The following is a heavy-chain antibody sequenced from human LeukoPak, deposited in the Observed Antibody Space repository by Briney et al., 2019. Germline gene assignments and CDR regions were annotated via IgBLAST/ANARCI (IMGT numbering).Heavy chain of an antibody. CDR3: ARARITIFGVVAYFDY. CDR2: INHSGST. V-gene: IGHV4-34*01. Sequence: SETLSLTCAVYGGSFSGYYWSWLRQPPGKGREWIGEINHSGSTNYNPPLKSRVTISVDTSNNQFSLKLSSVTAADTAVYYCARARITIFGVVAYFDYWGQGTLVTVSS. CDR1: GGSFSGYY. D-gene: IGHD3-3*01. J-gene: IGHJ4*02.